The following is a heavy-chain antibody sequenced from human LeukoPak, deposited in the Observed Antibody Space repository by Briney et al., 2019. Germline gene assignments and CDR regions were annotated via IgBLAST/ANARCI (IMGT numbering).Heavy chain of an antibody. CDR3: ARDPLDYYGSGSHYDY. D-gene: IGHD3-10*01. V-gene: IGHV4-39*07. CDR2: IYYSGST. J-gene: IGHJ4*02. Sequence: PSETPSLTCTVSGGSISSSSYYWGWIRQPPGKGLEWIGSIYYSGSTYYNPSLKSRVTISVDTSKNQFSLKLSSVTAADTAVYYCARDPLDYYGSGSHYDYWGQGTLVTVSS. CDR1: GGSISSSSYY.